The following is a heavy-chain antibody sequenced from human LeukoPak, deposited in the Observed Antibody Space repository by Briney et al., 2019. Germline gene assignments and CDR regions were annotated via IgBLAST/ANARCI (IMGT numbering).Heavy chain of an antibody. CDR3: ARESHTDIVVVPAAADYYYMDV. CDR2: IYYSGST. V-gene: IGHV4-30-4*08. J-gene: IGHJ6*03. D-gene: IGHD2-2*01. CDR1: GGSISSGDYY. Sequence: PSQTLSLTCTVSGGSISSGDYYWRWIRQPPGKGLEWIGYIYYSGSTYYNPSLKSRVTISVDTSKNQFSLKLSSVTAADTAVYYRARESHTDIVVVPAAADYYYMDVWGKGTTVTVSS.